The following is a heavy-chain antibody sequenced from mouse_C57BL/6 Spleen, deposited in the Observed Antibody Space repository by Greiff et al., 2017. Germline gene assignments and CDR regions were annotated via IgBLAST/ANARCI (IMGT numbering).Heavy chain of an antibody. CDR3: ARSWYEYDEGAWFAY. V-gene: IGHV1-9*01. Sequence: VKLMESGAELMKPGASVKLSCKATGYTFTGYWIEWVKQRPGHGLEWIGEILPGSGSTNYNEKFKGTATFTADTSSNTAYMPLSSLTTEDSARYYCARSWYEYDEGAWFAYWGQGTLVTVSA. J-gene: IGHJ3*01. CDR2: ILPGSGST. CDR1: GYTFTGYW. D-gene: IGHD2-4*01.